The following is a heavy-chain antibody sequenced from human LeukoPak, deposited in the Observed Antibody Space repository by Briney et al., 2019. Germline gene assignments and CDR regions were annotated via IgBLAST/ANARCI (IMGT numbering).Heavy chain of an antibody. CDR3: ARDVPGSGVNLDF. J-gene: IGHJ4*02. CDR2: IYHSGTT. Sequence: SETLSLTCAVSGGSIGDSYWWTWVRQPPGKGLDWIGEIYHSGTTNYNPSLKGRVTISLDKSKSQFSLKLSSMTAADTAVYYCARDVPGSGVNLDFWGQGTLVTVSS. CDR1: GGSIGDSYW. D-gene: IGHD3-10*01. V-gene: IGHV4-4*02.